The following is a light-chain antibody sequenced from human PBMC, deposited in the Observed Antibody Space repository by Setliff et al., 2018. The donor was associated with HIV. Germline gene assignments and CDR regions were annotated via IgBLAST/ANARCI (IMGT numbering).Light chain of an antibody. CDR3: QTANISVYYA. Sequence: YELTQPPSVSVSPGQTARLTCSGDALANQYAYWYQQRPGQAPLLLIYQDTKRPPGIPERFSGSSSGTTVTLTISRAQAEDEADYYCQTANISVYYAFGSGTKVTVL. V-gene: IGLV3-25*03. CDR1: ALANQY. J-gene: IGLJ1*01. CDR2: QDT.